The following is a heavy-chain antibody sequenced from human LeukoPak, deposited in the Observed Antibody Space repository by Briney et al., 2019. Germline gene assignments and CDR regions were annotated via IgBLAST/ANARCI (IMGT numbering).Heavy chain of an antibody. CDR1: GYTFSSYA. V-gene: IGHV3-23*01. D-gene: IGHD3-22*01. CDR2: ISGRGGST. J-gene: IGHJ3*02. CDR3: AKDSVYESSGYHYFSI. Sequence: AGGSLRLSCAASGYTFSSYAISWVRQAPGKGLEWVSAISGRGGSTYYADSVKGRFTISRDNSKNTLYPQMNSLRAEDTAVYYCAKDSVYESSGYHYFSIWGQGTMVTVSS.